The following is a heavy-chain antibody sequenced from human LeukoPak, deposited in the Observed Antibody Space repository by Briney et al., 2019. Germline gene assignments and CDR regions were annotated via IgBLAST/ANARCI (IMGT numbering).Heavy chain of an antibody. CDR1: DFTVSSNY. Sequence: GGSLRLSCAVSDFTVSSNYMSWVRQAPGKGLEWVANIKQDGSEKFYVDSVKGRFTISRDNAKNSLYLQMNSLRAEDTAVYYCGGGLVRGPKDYWGQGTLVTVSS. J-gene: IGHJ4*02. CDR2: IKQDGSEK. V-gene: IGHV3-7*01. CDR3: GGGLVRGPKDY. D-gene: IGHD3-10*01.